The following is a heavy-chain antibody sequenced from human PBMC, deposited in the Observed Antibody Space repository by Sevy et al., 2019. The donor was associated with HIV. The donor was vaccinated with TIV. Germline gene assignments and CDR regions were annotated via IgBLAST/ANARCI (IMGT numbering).Heavy chain of an antibody. D-gene: IGHD1-26*01. CDR1: GFTFRSYV. V-gene: IGHV3-23*01. J-gene: IGHJ4*02. Sequence: QLGGSLRLSCVASGFTFRSYVMNWVRQAPGKGPEWVSGISGSGGSTYYADSVKGRFTISRDNSKDTLYLQMNSLRAEDTAVYYCAKDGGVGATHFDYWGQGTLVTVSS. CDR2: ISGSGGST. CDR3: AKDGGVGATHFDY.